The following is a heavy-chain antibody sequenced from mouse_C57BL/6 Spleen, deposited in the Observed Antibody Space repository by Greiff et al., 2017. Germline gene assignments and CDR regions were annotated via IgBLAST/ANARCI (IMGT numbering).Heavy chain of an antibody. Sequence: VQLQQSDAELVKPGASVKISCKVSGYTFTDHTIHWMKQRPEQGLEWIGYIYPRDGSTKYNEKFKGKATLTADKSSSTAYMQLNSLTSEDSAVXFCAREEYYYGSSPYWYFDVWGTGTTVTVSS. CDR1: GYTFTDHT. J-gene: IGHJ1*03. D-gene: IGHD1-1*01. CDR2: IYPRDGST. V-gene: IGHV1-78*01. CDR3: AREEYYYGSSPYWYFDV.